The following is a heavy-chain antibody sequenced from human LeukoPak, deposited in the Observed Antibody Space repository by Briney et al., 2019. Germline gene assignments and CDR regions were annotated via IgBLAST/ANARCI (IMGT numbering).Heavy chain of an antibody. D-gene: IGHD6-13*01. CDR1: GGSITYYY. V-gene: IGHV4-59*01. CDR3: ARADSSIYWFDP. CDR2: IYYSGST. J-gene: IGHJ5*02. Sequence: SETLSLTCTVSGGSITYYYWSWIRQAPGKGLEWIGYIYYSGSTNYNPSLKSRVTISVDTSKNQFSLKLSSVTAADTAVYYCARADSSIYWFDPWGQGTLVTVSS.